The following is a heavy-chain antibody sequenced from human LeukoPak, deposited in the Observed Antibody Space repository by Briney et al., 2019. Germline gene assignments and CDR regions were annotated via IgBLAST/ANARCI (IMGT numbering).Heavy chain of an antibody. V-gene: IGHV3-64*01. CDR2: ITHNGGST. D-gene: IGHD5-18*01. J-gene: IGHJ3*02. CDR1: GFIFSTYA. CDR3: ARARIQLWLDAFDI. Sequence: GGSLRLSCAASGFIFSTYAMHWVRQAPGRGLEYVSAITHNGGSTYYANSVKDRFTISRDNSKNTLYLQMGSLRAEDMAGYYCARARIQLWLDAFDIWGQGTMVTVS.